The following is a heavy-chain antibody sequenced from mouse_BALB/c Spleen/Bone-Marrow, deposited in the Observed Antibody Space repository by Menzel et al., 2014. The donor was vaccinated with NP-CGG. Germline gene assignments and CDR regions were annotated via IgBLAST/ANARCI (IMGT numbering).Heavy chain of an antibody. J-gene: IGHJ3*01. Sequence: VQLQQSGAELVKPGAPVKLSCTASGFNIKDTYMHWVKQRPEQGLEWIGRIDPANGNTKYDPKFQGKATITADTSSNTAYLQLSSLTSEDTAVYYCASYYYGSSGFAYWGQGTLVTVSA. CDR2: IDPANGNT. CDR1: GFNIKDTY. CDR3: ASYYYGSSGFAY. D-gene: IGHD1-1*01. V-gene: IGHV14-3*02.